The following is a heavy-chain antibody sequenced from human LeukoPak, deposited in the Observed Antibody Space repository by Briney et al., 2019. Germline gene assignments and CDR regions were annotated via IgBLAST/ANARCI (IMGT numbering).Heavy chain of an antibody. CDR3: ARRGKYNYGFFDY. CDR2: IYYSGST. J-gene: IGHJ4*02. D-gene: IGHD5-18*01. CDR1: GGSISTYY. V-gene: IGHV4-59*01. Sequence: SETLSLTCTVSGGSISTYYGNWLRQAPGKGLEWIGYIYYSGSTNYNPSLKSRVTISVDTSRNQFSLKLNSVTAADTAVYYCARRGKYNYGFFDYWGQGTLVTVSS.